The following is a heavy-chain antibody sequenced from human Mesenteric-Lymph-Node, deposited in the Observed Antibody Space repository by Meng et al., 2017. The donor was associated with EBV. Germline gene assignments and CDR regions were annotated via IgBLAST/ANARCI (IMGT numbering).Heavy chain of an antibody. V-gene: IGHV3-11*01. CDR3: ARGMGGRSGWYETFDY. Sequence: QGQVVDTGGGLVKHGGSLMISCAAAAVTFSDYYMSWIRQAPGKGLDGVSYISNSGSTIYYTDSVRGRFTISRDNAKDSLYLQMNSLRAEDTAVYYCARGMGGRSGWYETFDYWGQGTLVTVSS. D-gene: IGHD6-19*01. CDR2: ISNSGSTI. CDR1: AVTFSDYY. J-gene: IGHJ4*02.